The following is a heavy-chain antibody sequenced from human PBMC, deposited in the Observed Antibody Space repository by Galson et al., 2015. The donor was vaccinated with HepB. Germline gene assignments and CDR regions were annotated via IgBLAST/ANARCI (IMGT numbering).Heavy chain of an antibody. D-gene: IGHD3-22*01. V-gene: IGHV1-69*06. CDR3: ARGRYYYDSSGNFREQAHFDY. Sequence: SVKVSCKASGGTLSGYAITWVRQAPGQGLEWMGGIIPIFATANYAQKFQGRVTITADKSTSTAYMELSSLRSDDTAVYYCARGRYYYDSSGNFREQAHFDYWGLGTLVTVSS. CDR2: IIPIFATA. CDR1: GGTLSGYA. J-gene: IGHJ4*02.